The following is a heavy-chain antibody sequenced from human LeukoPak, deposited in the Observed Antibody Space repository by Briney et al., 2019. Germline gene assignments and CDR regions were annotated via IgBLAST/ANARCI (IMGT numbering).Heavy chain of an antibody. CDR3: AGQSSGWYRDAFDI. Sequence: SETLSLTCTVSGGSVSSGSYYWSWIRQPPGKGLEWIGYIYNSGSTNYNPSLKSRVTISVDPSKNQFSLRLSSVTAADTAVDYCAGQSSGWYRDAFDIWGQGTMVTVSS. CDR2: IYNSGST. CDR1: GGSVSSGSYY. V-gene: IGHV4-61*01. D-gene: IGHD6-19*01. J-gene: IGHJ3*02.